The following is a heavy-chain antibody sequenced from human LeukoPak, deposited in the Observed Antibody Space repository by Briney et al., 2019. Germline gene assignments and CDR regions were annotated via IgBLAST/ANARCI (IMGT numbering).Heavy chain of an antibody. V-gene: IGHV4-59*08. CDR1: GGSTSSYY. CDR3: ARRSSSRTGVFPP. J-gene: IGHJ5*02. D-gene: IGHD6-13*01. CDR2: IFYSANT. Sequence: AEPLSLTCTVSGGSTSSYYWRWLRQPPGKAREGLGYIFYSANTNYTPSLKSRVTISVDTSKNQFSLNLTSMTAADTAVYYCARRSSSRTGVFPPWGQGTLVTVSA.